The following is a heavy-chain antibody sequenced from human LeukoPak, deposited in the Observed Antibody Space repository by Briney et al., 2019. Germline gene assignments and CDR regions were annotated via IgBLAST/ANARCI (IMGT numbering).Heavy chain of an antibody. D-gene: IGHD3-22*01. CDR3: ARDDRSYYYYGMDV. V-gene: IGHV3-48*03. CDR1: GFTFSSYE. Sequence: GGSLRLSCAASGFTFSSYEMNWVRQAPGKGLEWVSYISSSGSTIYYADSVKGRFTISSDNAKNSLYLQMNSLRAEDTAVYYCARDDRSYYYYGMDVWGQGTTVTVSS. J-gene: IGHJ6*02. CDR2: ISSSGSTI.